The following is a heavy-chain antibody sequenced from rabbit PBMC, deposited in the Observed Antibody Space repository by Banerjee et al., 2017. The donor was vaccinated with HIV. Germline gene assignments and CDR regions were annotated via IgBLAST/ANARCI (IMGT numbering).Heavy chain of an antibody. CDR1: GFSFSTSYW. CDR3: ARGGDDGDGYNL. Sequence: QEQLEESGGDLVKPEGSLTLTCTASGFSFSTSYWICWVRQAPGKGLEWIACINTSSGNTVYANWAKGRFTISKTSSTTVTLQMTSLTAADTATYFCARGGDDGDGYNLWGQGTLVTVS. V-gene: IGHV1S45*01. D-gene: IGHD2-1*01. J-gene: IGHJ4*01. CDR2: INTSSGNT.